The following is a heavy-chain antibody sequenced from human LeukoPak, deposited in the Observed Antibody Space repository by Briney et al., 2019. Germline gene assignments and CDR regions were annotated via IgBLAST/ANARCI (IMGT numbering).Heavy chain of an antibody. J-gene: IGHJ4*02. CDR3: ARVWRKTYYYGSGSYGY. CDR2: INPNSGGT. CDR1: GYTFTGYY. V-gene: IGHV1-2*02. D-gene: IGHD3-10*01. Sequence: ASVKVSCKASGYTFTGYYMHWVRQAPGQGLEWMGWINPNSGGTNYAQKFQGRVTMTRNTSISTAYMELSSLRSEDTAVYYCARVWRKTYYYGSGSYGYWGQGTLVTVSS.